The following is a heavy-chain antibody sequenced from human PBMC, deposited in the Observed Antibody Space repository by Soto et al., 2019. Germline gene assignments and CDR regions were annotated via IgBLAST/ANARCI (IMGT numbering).Heavy chain of an antibody. V-gene: IGHV1-69*13. CDR1: GGTFSTYG. J-gene: IGHJ4*02. D-gene: IGHD4-17*01. Sequence: QVQLVQSGAEVKKPGSSVKVSCKASGGTFSTYGMNWVRLAPGQGLEWMGGIIPKFGTTNYAQKFQGRVTVTGDETKNTAYKELNYLRSEDTAVYFCARELDPYYGGNSLSLDYWGQGTLVTVSS. CDR3: ARELDPYYGGNSLSLDY. CDR2: IIPKFGTT.